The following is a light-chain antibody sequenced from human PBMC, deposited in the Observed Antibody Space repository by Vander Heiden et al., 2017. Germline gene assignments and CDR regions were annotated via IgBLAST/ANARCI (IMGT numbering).Light chain of an antibody. CDR2: AAS. Sequence: DIQMTQSPSSLSASVGDRVTINCRASQSISSYLNWYQQKPGKAPKLLIYAASSLQSGVPSRFSGSGSGTDFTLTISSLQPEDFATYYCQQSDSTPHTFGGGTKVEIK. CDR3: QQSDSTPHT. V-gene: IGKV1-39*01. CDR1: QSISSY. J-gene: IGKJ4*01.